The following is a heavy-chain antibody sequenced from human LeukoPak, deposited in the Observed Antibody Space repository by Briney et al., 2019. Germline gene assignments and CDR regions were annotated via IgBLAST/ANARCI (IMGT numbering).Heavy chain of an antibody. V-gene: IGHV1-69*04. J-gene: IGHJ3*02. Sequence: SVKVSCKASGGTFSSYAISWVRQTPGQGLEWMGRIIPILGIANYAQKFQGRVTITADKSTSTAYMELTSLRSDDTAVYYCARERSGYYRDAFDIWGQGTMVTVSS. D-gene: IGHD3-9*01. CDR3: ARERSGYYRDAFDI. CDR2: IIPILGIA. CDR1: GGTFSSYA.